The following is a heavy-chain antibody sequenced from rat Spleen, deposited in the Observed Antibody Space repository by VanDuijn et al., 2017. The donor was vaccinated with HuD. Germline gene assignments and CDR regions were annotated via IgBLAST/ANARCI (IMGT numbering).Heavy chain of an antibody. D-gene: IGHD1-11*01. CDR3: ARGGEVDY. V-gene: IGHV5-7*01. CDR1: GFTFSDYY. Sequence: EVQLVESDGGLVQPGRSLKLSCAASGFTFSDYYMAWVRQAPTKGLEWVATISYDGSSTYYRDSVKGRFTISRDNAKSTLYLQMDSLRSEDTATYYCARGGEVDYWGQGVMVTVSS. J-gene: IGHJ2*01. CDR2: ISYDGSST.